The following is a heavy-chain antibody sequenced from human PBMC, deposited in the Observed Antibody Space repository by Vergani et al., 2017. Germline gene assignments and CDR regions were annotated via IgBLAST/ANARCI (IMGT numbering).Heavy chain of an antibody. J-gene: IGHJ5*02. D-gene: IGHD6-19*01. CDR1: GFTFDDYG. CDR3: AKERRAVAGTDRGFDP. CDR2: INWNGGST. V-gene: IGHV3-20*04. Sequence: EVQLVESGGGVVRPGGSLRLSCAASGFTFDDYGMSWVRQAPGKGLEWVSGINWNGGSTGYADSVKGRFTISRDNAKNTLYLQMNSLRAEDTAVYYCAKERRAVAGTDRGFDPWGQGTLVTVSS.